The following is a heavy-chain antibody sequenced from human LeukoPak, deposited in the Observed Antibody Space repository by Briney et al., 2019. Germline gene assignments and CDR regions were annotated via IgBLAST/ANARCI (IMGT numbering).Heavy chain of an antibody. D-gene: IGHD2-15*01. CDR1: GGSFSGYY. CDR2: INHSGST. Sequence: PSETLSLTCAVYGGSFSGYYWSWIRQPPGKGLEWIGEINHSGSTNYNPSLKSRVTISVDTSKNQFSLKLSSVTAADTGVYYCARDSSRAGFDPWGQGTLVTVSS. V-gene: IGHV4-34*01. J-gene: IGHJ5*02. CDR3: ARDSSRAGFDP.